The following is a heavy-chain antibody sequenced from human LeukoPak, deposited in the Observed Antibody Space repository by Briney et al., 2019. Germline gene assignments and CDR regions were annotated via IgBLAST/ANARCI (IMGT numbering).Heavy chain of an antibody. D-gene: IGHD6-25*01. CDR2: ISSNGGST. CDR1: GFTFSSYA. J-gene: IGHJ4*02. CDR3: ARYSSGWPGYFDY. Sequence: GGSLRLSCSASGFTFSSYAMHWVRQAPGKGLEYVSAISSNGGSTYYADSVKGRFTISRDNAKNSLYLQMNSLRAEDTAVYYCARYSSGWPGYFDYWGQGTLVTVSS. V-gene: IGHV3-64*04.